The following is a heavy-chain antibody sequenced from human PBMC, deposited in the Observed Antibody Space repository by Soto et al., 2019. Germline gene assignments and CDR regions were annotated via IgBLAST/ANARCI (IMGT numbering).Heavy chain of an antibody. J-gene: IGHJ3*02. D-gene: IGHD3-9*01. CDR1: GLTFPSDD. V-gene: IGHV1-8*01. Sequence: QAQLVQSGAEVKRPGASVKVSCKASGLTFPSDDIEWVRQTTGQGLEWMGWMNPISNSRGYTQNFQGRVTMTLNPPTSTAYMELGRLRSEDTAIYYCARYRTIAPMAFDIWGQGTLVTVSS. CDR2: MNPISNSR. CDR3: ARYRTIAPMAFDI.